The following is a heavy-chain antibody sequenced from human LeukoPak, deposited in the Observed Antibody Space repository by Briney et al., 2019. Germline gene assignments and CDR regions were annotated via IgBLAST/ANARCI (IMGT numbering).Heavy chain of an antibody. V-gene: IGHV4-59*01. CDR1: GGSISSYY. Sequence: SETLSLTCTVSGGSISSYYWSWIRQPPGKGLEWIGYTYYSGSTNYNPSLKSRVTISVDTSKNQFSLKLSSVTAADTAVYYCARAAAAGKGSFDYWGQGTLVTVSS. CDR3: ARAAAAGKGSFDY. CDR2: TYYSGST. J-gene: IGHJ4*02. D-gene: IGHD6-13*01.